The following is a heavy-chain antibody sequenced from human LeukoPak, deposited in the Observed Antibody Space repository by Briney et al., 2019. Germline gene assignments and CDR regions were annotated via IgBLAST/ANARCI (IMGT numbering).Heavy chain of an antibody. V-gene: IGHV3-21*01. D-gene: IGHD5-18*01. CDR1: GFTFSSYS. J-gene: IGHJ6*03. CDR3: ARGGYSYGPRPSYYYYMDV. Sequence: GGSLRLSCAASGFTFSSYSMNWVRQAPGKGLEWVSSISSSSSYIYYADSVKGRFTISRDNAKNSLYLQMNSLRAEDTAVYYCARGGYSYGPRPSYYYYMDVWGKGTTVTVSS. CDR2: ISSSSSYI.